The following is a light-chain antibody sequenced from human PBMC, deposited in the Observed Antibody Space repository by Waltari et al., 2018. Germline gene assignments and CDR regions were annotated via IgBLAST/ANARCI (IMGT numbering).Light chain of an antibody. V-gene: IGKV1-39*01. CDR2: AAS. J-gene: IGKJ1*01. CDR1: QSISSY. CDR3: QQSYSTPPWT. Sequence: DIQMPQSPSSLSASVGARVTIICRASQSISSYLNWYQQKPGKAPKLLIYAASSLQSRDPSRFSGSGAGTDVTLTISSLQPEDFATYYCQQSYSTPPWTFGQGTKVEIK.